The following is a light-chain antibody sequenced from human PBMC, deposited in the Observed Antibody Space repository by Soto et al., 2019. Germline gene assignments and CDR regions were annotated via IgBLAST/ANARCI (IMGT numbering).Light chain of an antibody. V-gene: IGLV2-14*01. CDR2: DVS. CDR1: SSDVGGYNY. J-gene: IGLJ2*01. CDR3: SSYTSSSTLVV. Sequence: QSALTQPASVSGSPGQSITISCTGTSSDVGGYNYVSWYKQHPGKAPKLMIYDVSNRPSGVSNRFSGSKSGNTASLTIAGLPAYDEADYYCSSYTSSSTLVVFGGGTKLTVL.